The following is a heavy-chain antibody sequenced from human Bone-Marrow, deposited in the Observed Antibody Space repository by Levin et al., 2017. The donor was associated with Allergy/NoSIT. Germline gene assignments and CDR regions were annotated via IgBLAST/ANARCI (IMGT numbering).Heavy chain of an antibody. CDR1: GFTFSNAW. D-gene: IGHD3-10*01. CDR2: IKSKTDGGTT. V-gene: IGHV3-15*01. J-gene: IGHJ4*02. CDR3: TTNYYGSGSYSQGGLYFDY. Sequence: GGSLRLSCAASGFTFSNAWMSWVRQAPGKGLEWVGRIKSKTDGGTTDYAAPVKGRFTISRDDSKNTLYLQMNSLKTEDTAVYYCTTNYYGSGSYSQGGLYFDYWGQGTLVTVSS.